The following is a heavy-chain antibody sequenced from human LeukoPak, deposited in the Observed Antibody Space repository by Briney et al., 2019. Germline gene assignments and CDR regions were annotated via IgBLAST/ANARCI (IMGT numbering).Heavy chain of an antibody. CDR3: TRVGYIDEGIDY. CDR2: IKQDGSKK. D-gene: IGHD5-24*01. CDR1: GFMFSSNW. J-gene: IGHJ4*02. V-gene: IGHV3-7*04. Sequence: GGSLRLSCAASGFMFSSNWMSWVRLAPGKGLEWVANIKQDGSKKSYVDSVKGRFTISRDNAKNSLYLQMNSLRAEDTAIYYCTRVGYIDEGIDYWGQGTLVTVSS.